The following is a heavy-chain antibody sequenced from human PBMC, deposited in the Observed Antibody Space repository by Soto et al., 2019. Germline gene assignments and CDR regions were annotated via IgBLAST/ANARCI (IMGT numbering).Heavy chain of an antibody. V-gene: IGHV3-23*01. Sequence: EVQLLESGGGLVQPAGSLRLSCAVSGFTFSSYPMSWVRQPPGTGLEWVSAISGRGGSTYYADSVKGRFTISRDNSQNKLYLQMNSLRVEDTAVDYCAIYSESRGRSPFDYSGQGTLVTVSS. J-gene: IGHJ4*02. CDR3: AIYSESRGRSPFDY. CDR2: ISGRGGST. D-gene: IGHD1-26*01. CDR1: GFTFSSYP.